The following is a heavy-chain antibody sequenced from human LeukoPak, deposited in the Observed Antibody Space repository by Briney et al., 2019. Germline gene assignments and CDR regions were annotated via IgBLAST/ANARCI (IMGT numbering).Heavy chain of an antibody. D-gene: IGHD4-17*01. J-gene: IGHJ4*02. CDR3: AKDLYGAFDY. V-gene: IGHV3-23*01. CDR1: GFTFDDYG. Sequence: GGSLRLSCAASGFTFDDYGMSWVRQAPGKGLEWVSSVSRSGVGTYYADSVRGRFTISRDNSKNTLYLQMNSLRAEDTAVYYCAKDLYGAFDYWGQGTLVTVSS. CDR2: VSRSGVGT.